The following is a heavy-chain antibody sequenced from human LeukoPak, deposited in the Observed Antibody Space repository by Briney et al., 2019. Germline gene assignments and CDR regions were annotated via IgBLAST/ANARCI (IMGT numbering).Heavy chain of an antibody. J-gene: IGHJ1*01. Sequence: PGGSLRLSCVASGFTFSSFGMHWVRQAPGQGLEWVAVISFDGSNQYYADSVKGRFTIYRDNFKNTVYLQMNSLRAEETAVYYCAKSHPPTVTTEEGEYLQHWGQGTLVTVSS. CDR1: GFTFSSFG. D-gene: IGHD4-17*01. CDR2: ISFDGSNQ. CDR3: AKSHPPTVTTEEGEYLQH. V-gene: IGHV3-30*18.